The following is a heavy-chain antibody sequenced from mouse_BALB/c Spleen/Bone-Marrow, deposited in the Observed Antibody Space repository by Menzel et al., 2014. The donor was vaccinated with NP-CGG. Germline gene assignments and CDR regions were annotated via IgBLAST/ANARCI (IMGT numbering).Heavy chain of an antibody. J-gene: IGHJ3*01. D-gene: IGHD1-1*01. Sequence: VQLQQPGPGLVAPSQSLSITCTVSEFSLTSYGVHWVRQPPGKGLEWLGVIWAGGSTNYNSALMSRLSISKDNSKSQVFLKMNSLQTDDTAMYYCARGGSSRAWFAYWGQGTLVTVSA. CDR2: IWAGGST. V-gene: IGHV2-9*02. CDR1: EFSLTSYG. CDR3: ARGGSSRAWFAY.